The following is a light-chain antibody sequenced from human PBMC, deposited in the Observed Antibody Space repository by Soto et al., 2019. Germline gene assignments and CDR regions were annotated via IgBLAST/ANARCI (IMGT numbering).Light chain of an antibody. CDR2: GAS. CDR3: QHYGTSLRT. Sequence: EIELTQSPGTLSLSPGERATLSCRASQSLSSTYLAWYQQKPGQAPRLLIYGASSRATGIPDRFSGSGSGTDFALTISRLEPEDFAVYYCQHYGTSLRTFGQGTKVDIK. CDR1: QSLSSTY. J-gene: IGKJ1*01. V-gene: IGKV3-20*01.